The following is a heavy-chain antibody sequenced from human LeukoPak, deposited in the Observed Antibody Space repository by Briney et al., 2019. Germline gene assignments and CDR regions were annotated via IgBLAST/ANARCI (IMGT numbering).Heavy chain of an antibody. J-gene: IGHJ6*02. D-gene: IGHD2/OR15-2a*01. CDR2: IKQDGSEK. CDR1: GFTFSSYW. Sequence: GGSLRLSCAASGFTFSSYWMNWVRQAPGKGLEWVANIKQDGSEKYYVDSVKGRFTISRDNAKNSLYLQMNSLRAEDTAVYYCARAEYCYYCGMDVWGQGTTVTVSS. V-gene: IGHV3-7*03. CDR3: ARAEYCYYCGMDV.